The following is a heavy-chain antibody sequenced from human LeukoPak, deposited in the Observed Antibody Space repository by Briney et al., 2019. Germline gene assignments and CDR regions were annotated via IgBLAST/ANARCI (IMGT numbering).Heavy chain of an antibody. Sequence: ASVKVSCKASGYTFTSYGISWVRQAPGQGLEWMGWISAYNGNTNYAQKLQGRVTMTTDTSTSTAYMELRSLRSEDTAVYYCARGPYCGGDCYLFDYWGQGTLVTVSS. CDR1: GYTFTSYG. V-gene: IGHV1-18*01. J-gene: IGHJ4*02. D-gene: IGHD2-21*02. CDR2: ISAYNGNT. CDR3: ARGPYCGGDCYLFDY.